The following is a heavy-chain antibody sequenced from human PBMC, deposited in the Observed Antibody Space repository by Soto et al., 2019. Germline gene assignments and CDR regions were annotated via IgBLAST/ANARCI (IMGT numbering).Heavy chain of an antibody. CDR3: ARVNFWSGYYTSAPKYYFDY. J-gene: IGHJ4*02. D-gene: IGHD3-3*01. CDR1: GYTFTSYG. CDR2: ISAYNGNT. Sequence: ASVKVSCKASGYTFTSYGISWVRQAPGQGLEWMGWISAYNGNTNYAQKLQGRVTMTTDTSTSTAYMELRSLRSDDTAVYYCARVNFWSGYYTSAPKYYFDYWGKGTLVTVSS. V-gene: IGHV1-18*01.